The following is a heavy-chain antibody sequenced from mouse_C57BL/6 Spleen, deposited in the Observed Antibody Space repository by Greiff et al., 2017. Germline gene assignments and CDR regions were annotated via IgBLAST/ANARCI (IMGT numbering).Heavy chain of an antibody. CDR3: ARRTTVVSFDY. CDR1: GYTFTDYY. D-gene: IGHD1-1*01. CDR2: INPYNGGT. Sequence: VQLQQSGPVLVKPGASVKMSCKASGYTFTDYYMHWVKQSHGKSLEWIGVINPYNGGTSYNQKFMGKATLTVDKSSSTAYMELNSLTSEDSAVYYCARRTTVVSFDYWGQGTTLTVSS. V-gene: IGHV1-19*01. J-gene: IGHJ2*01.